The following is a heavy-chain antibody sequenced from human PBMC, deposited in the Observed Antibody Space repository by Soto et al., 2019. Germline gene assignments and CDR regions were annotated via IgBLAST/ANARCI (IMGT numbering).Heavy chain of an antibody. CDR2: IYYTGST. Sequence: QVQLQESGPGLVKPSETLSLTCTVSGGSISGYYWSWIRQPPGKGQEWIGYIYYTGSTNYNPSLKSRVTISVDTSKNQFSLRLCSVTAADKAVYYCARVMSGYYYPLDSWGQGTLVTVSS. D-gene: IGHD3-22*01. V-gene: IGHV4-59*01. J-gene: IGHJ4*02. CDR1: GGSISGYY. CDR3: ARVMSGYYYPLDS.